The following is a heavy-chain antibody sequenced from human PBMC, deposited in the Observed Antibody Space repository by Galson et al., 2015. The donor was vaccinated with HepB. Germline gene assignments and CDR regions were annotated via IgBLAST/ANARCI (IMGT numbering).Heavy chain of an antibody. CDR3: ARPYCSTVTCYAGFDY. CDR2: ISSDGSNR. D-gene: IGHD2-2*01. J-gene: IGHJ4*02. Sequence: SLRLSCAASGFTFSTYTMHWVRQAPGRGLEWVAVISSDGSNRDYADSVKGRFTISRDNSKNTQYLQMNSLRNEDTATYFCARPYCSTVTCYAGFDYWGQGTVVTVSS. V-gene: IGHV3-30-3*01. CDR1: GFTFSTYT.